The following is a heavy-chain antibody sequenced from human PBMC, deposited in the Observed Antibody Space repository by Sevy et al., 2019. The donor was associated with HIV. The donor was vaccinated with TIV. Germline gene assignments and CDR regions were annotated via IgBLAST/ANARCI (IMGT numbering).Heavy chain of an antibody. D-gene: IGHD3-22*01. CDR3: ARDPTFSYDTRGYYPFDS. CDR1: GFIFSNYA. J-gene: IGHJ4*02. V-gene: IGHV3-30*04. CDR2: ISYDGSNK. Sequence: GGSLRLSCAASGFIFSNYAIHWVRRAPGKGLEWVAVISYDGSNKHYAASVKGRFTISRDNFRNTLFLQMNSLRLDDTAVYYCARDPTFSYDTRGYYPFDSWGQGTLVTVSS.